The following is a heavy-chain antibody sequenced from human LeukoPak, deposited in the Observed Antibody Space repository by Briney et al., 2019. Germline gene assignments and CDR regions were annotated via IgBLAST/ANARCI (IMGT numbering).Heavy chain of an antibody. CDR1: GGFISSYY. J-gene: IGHJ3*02. CDR3: ARALFNWFGEPAPHAFDI. Sequence: SETLSLTCTVSGGFISSYYWSWIRQPAGKGLEWIGRIYTSGSTNYNPSLKSRVTMSVDTSKNQFSLKLSSVTAADTAVYYCARALFNWFGEPAPHAFDIWGQGTMVTVSS. CDR2: IYTSGST. V-gene: IGHV4-4*07. D-gene: IGHD3-10*01.